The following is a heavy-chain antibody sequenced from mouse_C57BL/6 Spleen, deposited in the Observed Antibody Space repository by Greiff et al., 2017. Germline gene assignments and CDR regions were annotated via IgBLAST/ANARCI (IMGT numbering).Heavy chain of an antibody. V-gene: IGHV5-9*01. Sequence: EVQLVVSGGGLVKPGGSLKLSCAASGFTFSSYTMSWVRQTPEKRLEWIATISGGGGNTYYPDSVKGRFTISRDNAKNTLYLQMSSLRSEDTALYYCARQIYYGSSYNYAMDYWGQGTSVTVSS. CDR3: ARQIYYGSSYNYAMDY. J-gene: IGHJ4*01. D-gene: IGHD1-1*01. CDR2: ISGGGGNT. CDR1: GFTFSSYT.